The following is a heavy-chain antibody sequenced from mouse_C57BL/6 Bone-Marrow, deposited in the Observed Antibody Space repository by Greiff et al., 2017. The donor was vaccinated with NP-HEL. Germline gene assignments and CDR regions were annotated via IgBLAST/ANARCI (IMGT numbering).Heavy chain of an antibody. Sequence: VQLQQSGAELVRPGASVTLSCKASGYTFTDYEMHWVKQTPVHGLEWIGAIDPETGGTAYNQKFKGKAILTADKSSSTAYMELRSLTSEDSAVYYGTRDYYRPRYWYFDVWGTGTTVTVSS. D-gene: IGHD1-1*01. V-gene: IGHV1-15*01. CDR2: IDPETGGT. CDR3: TRDYYRPRYWYFDV. J-gene: IGHJ1*03. CDR1: GYTFTDYE.